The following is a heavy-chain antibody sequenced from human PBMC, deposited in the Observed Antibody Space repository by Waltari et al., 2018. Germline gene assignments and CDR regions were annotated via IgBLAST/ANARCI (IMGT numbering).Heavy chain of an antibody. CDR3: ARGDTSNWFASYFDF. V-gene: IGHV4-59*01. Sequence: QVRLQESGPGLVKPSETLSLTCTVSAASISSYYWSWIRQPPGKGLEWIGYIYFSGSTSYNPSLKSRVAISGDTSKKQFSLRLSSVTAADTAVYYCARGDTSNWFASYFDFWGQGILVSVSS. CDR2: IYFSGST. D-gene: IGHD3-10*01. J-gene: IGHJ4*02. CDR1: AASISSYY.